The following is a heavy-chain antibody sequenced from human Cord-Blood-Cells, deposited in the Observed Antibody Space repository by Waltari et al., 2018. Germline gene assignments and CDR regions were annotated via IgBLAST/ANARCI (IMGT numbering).Heavy chain of an antibody. Sequence: QVQLVQSGAEVKKPGASVKVSCKASGYTFTGYYMHWVRQAPGQGLEWMGRINPKSGGTNYAQKVQGRVTMTRDTSISTAYMELSRLRSDDTAVYYCARVTYNWNDDYWGQGTLVTVSS. V-gene: IGHV1-2*06. CDR1: GYTFTGYY. J-gene: IGHJ4*02. D-gene: IGHD1-20*01. CDR3: ARVTYNWNDDY. CDR2: INPKSGGT.